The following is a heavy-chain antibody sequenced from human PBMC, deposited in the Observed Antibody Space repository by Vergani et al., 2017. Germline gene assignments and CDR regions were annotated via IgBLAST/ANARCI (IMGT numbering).Heavy chain of an antibody. CDR3: ASLYCSGGRCYSDY. CDR1: GGSISSYY. V-gene: IGHV4-59*01. Sequence: QVQLQESGPGLVKPSETLSLTCTVSGGSISSYYWSWIRQPPGKGLEWIGYIYYSGSTHYSPSLKSRVTISVATSKNQISLKLSSVTAADTAVDYCASLYCSGGRCYSDYWGQGTLVTVSS. CDR2: IYYSGST. J-gene: IGHJ4*02. D-gene: IGHD2-15*01.